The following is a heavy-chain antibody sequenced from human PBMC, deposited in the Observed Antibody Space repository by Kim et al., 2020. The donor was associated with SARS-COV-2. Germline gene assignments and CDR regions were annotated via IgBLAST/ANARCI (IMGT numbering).Heavy chain of an antibody. D-gene: IGHD1-7*01. V-gene: IGHV2-70*11. Sequence: SGPTLVNPTQTLTLTCTFFGFSLFTRGMCVNWIRQLPGKALEWLARIDWDDDKYYNTSLKTRLTISKDTSKNQVVLTMTNMDPVDTATYYCARIRGTGTTRSQSYHYYMDVWGKGTTVTVSS. CDR3: ARIRGTGTTRSQSYHYYMDV. J-gene: IGHJ6*03. CDR2: IDWDDDK. CDR1: GFSLFTRGMC.